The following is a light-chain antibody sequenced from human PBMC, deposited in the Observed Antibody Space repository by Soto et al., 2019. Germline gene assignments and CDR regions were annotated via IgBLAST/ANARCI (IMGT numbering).Light chain of an antibody. Sequence: DIQMTQSPSSLSSSIEDRVTITCRASQNIRNYLNWYQQKPGQAPNILIYASSSLRGGVPSRFRGSGSGTEFTLTISSLQPADFATYYCQQAHTLPYTSGQGTNLGI. V-gene: IGKV1-39*01. CDR1: QNIRNY. J-gene: IGKJ2*01. CDR2: ASS. CDR3: QQAHTLPYT.